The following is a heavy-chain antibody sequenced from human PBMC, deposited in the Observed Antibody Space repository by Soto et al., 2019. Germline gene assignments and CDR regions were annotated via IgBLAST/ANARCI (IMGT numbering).Heavy chain of an antibody. D-gene: IGHD2-21*02. Sequence: LRLSCAASGFTFSSYAMHWVRQAPGKGLEWVAVISYDGSNKYYADSVKGRFTISRDNSKNTLYLQMNSLRAEDTAVYYCARVLVYCGGDCSEDVWGQGTTVTV. CDR3: ARVLVYCGGDCSEDV. CDR2: ISYDGSNK. J-gene: IGHJ6*02. CDR1: GFTFSSYA. V-gene: IGHV3-30-3*01.